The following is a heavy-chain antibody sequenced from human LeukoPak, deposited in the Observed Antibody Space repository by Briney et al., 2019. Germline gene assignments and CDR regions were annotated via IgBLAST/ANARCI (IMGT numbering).Heavy chain of an antibody. J-gene: IGHJ4*02. D-gene: IGHD2-2*01. CDR1: GYTFTGYY. V-gene: IGHV1-2*04. CDR2: INPNSGGT. Sequence: ASVKVSCKASGYTFTGYYMHWVRQAPGQGLEWMGWINPNSGGTNYAQKFQGWVTMTRDTSISTAYMELSRLRSDDTAVYYCARDRVGYCSSTSCYHFDYWGQGTLVTVSS. CDR3: ARDRVGYCSSTSCYHFDY.